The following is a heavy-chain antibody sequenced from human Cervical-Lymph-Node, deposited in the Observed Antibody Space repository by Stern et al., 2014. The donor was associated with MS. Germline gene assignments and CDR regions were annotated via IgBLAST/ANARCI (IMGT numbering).Heavy chain of an antibody. CDR3: AKRRDGFNYLAS. J-gene: IGHJ5*01. Sequence: VQLVESGGGVVQPGRSLRLSCSASGFTFSSYGMHWVRQIPGQGLGWVALISSDGTEEFYADSVKGRFTISRDNSKKTLYLQMNGLRAEDTAVYSCAKRRDGFNYLASWGQGTLVTVSS. CDR1: GFTFSSYG. D-gene: IGHD5-24*01. CDR2: ISSDGTEE. V-gene: IGHV3-30*18.